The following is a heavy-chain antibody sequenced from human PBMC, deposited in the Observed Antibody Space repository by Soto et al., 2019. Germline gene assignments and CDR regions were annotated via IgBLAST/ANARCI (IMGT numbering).Heavy chain of an antibody. V-gene: IGHV4-59*01. CDR1: GGSISSYY. J-gene: IGHJ5*02. Sequence: SETLSLTCTVSGGSISSYYWSWIRQPPGKGLEWIGYINYSGSTNYNPSLKSRVTISLDTSKNQFSLKLSSVTAADTAVYYCARVSVVVAATWFDPWGQGTLVTVSS. CDR2: INYSGST. D-gene: IGHD2-15*01. CDR3: ARVSVVVAATWFDP.